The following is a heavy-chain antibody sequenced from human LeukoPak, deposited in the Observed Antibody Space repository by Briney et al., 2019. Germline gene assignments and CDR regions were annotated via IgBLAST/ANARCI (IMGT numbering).Heavy chain of an antibody. CDR1: GFTFSSYE. Sequence: GGSLRLSYAASGFTFSSYEVNWVRQAPGKGLEWVSYISSSGSTIYYADSVKGRFTISRDNAKNSLYLQMNSLRAEDTAVYYCARELGYCSSTSCPNWFDPWGQGTLVTVSS. V-gene: IGHV3-48*03. CDR3: ARELGYCSSTSCPNWFDP. CDR2: ISSSGSTI. J-gene: IGHJ5*02. D-gene: IGHD2-2*01.